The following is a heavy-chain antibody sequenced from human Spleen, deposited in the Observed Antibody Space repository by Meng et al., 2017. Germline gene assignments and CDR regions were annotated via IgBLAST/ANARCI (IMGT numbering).Heavy chain of an antibody. CDR2: IYSGGNT. V-gene: IGHV3-53*01. D-gene: IGHD6-13*01. Sequence: GGSLRLSCAASGFSVSHNYMSWVRQAPGTGLEWVSVIYSGGNTYYADSVKGRFTISRDNSKNTLYLQMNSLRAEDTALYYCAKLDGSSWFHYWGQGTLVTVSS. J-gene: IGHJ4*02. CDR1: GFSVSHNY. CDR3: AKLDGSSWFHY.